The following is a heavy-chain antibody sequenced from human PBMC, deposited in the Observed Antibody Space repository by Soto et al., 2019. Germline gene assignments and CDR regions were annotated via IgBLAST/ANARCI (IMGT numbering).Heavy chain of an antibody. D-gene: IGHD3-22*01. V-gene: IGHV1-3*01. CDR1: GYTFTNYA. CDR2: INAGNGNT. J-gene: IGHJ3*02. Sequence: ASVKVSCKASGYTFTNYAMHWVRQAPGQRLEWMGWINAGNGNTKYSQKFQGRVTITGDTSASTAYMELSSLRSEDTAVYYCARADYYDSSGYYRLFDIWGQGTMVTVSS. CDR3: ARADYYDSSGYYRLFDI.